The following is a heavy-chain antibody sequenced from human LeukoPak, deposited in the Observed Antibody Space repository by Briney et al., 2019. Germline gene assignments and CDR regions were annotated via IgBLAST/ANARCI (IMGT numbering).Heavy chain of an antibody. V-gene: IGHV4-38-2*02. CDR3: ARFMDIVVEPPVSGGAFDI. CDR2: IYYSGST. CDR1: GYSIGSGDY. Sequence: PSETLSLTCTVSGYSIGSGDYWGWVRQPPGKGLEWIGYIYYSGSTDYNPSLKSRVTISVDTSKNQFSLKQSSVTAADTAVYYCARFMDIVVEPPVSGGAFDIWGQGTMVTVSS. D-gene: IGHD2-2*03. J-gene: IGHJ3*02.